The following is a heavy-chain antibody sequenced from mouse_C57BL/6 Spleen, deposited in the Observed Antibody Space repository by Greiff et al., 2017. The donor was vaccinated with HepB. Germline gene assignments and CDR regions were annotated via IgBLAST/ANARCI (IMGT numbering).Heavy chain of an antibody. CDR1: GYSITSGYY. Sequence: DVQLQESGPGLVKPSQSLSLTCSVTGYSITSGYYWNWIRQFPGNKLEWMGYISYDGSNNYNPSLKNRISITRDTSKNQFFLKLNSVTTEDTATYYCARAPSNWGFDYWGQGTTLTVSS. J-gene: IGHJ2*01. D-gene: IGHD4-1*01. V-gene: IGHV3-6*01. CDR2: ISYDGSN. CDR3: ARAPSNWGFDY.